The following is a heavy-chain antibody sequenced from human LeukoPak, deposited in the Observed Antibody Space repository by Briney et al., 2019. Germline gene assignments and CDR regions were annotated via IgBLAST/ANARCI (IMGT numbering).Heavy chain of an antibody. CDR2: IKQDGSEK. CDR1: GFTFSSYW. CDR3: ARRMVYAIGTHFDY. Sequence: GGSLRLSCAAAGFTFSSYWMSWVRQAQGKGLEWVANIKQDGSEKYYVDSVKGRFTISRDNAKNSLYLQMNSLRAEDTAVYYCARRMVYAIGTHFDYWGQGTLVTVSS. J-gene: IGHJ4*02. D-gene: IGHD2-8*01. V-gene: IGHV3-7*01.